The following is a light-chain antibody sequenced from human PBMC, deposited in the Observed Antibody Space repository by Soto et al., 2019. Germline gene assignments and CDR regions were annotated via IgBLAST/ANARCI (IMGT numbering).Light chain of an antibody. CDR3: QQRGTWPT. CDR2: DAS. J-gene: IGKJ1*01. V-gene: IGKV3-11*01. CDR1: QSVSSN. Sequence: DIVLTQSPGTLSLSPGERAPISCRASQSVSSNLAWYQQKPGQAPRLLIYDASSRANGIPARFTGSGSGTDFSLTISSLEPEDFAVYYCQQRGTWPTFGQGTKVDIK.